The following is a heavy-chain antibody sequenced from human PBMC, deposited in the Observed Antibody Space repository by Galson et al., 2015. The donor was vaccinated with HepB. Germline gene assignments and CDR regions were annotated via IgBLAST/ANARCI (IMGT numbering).Heavy chain of an antibody. CDR1: GDSVSSNSAA. Sequence: AISGDSVSSNSAAWNWIRQSPSRGLEWLGRTYYRSRWYYDYAESVKSRLIINPDTSKNQFSLQLNSVTPEDTAVYYCARAGYCSDGVCYHSFDYWGQGTLVTVSS. CDR3: ARAGYCSDGVCYHSFDY. D-gene: IGHD2-8*01. CDR2: TYYRSRWYY. V-gene: IGHV6-1*01. J-gene: IGHJ4*02.